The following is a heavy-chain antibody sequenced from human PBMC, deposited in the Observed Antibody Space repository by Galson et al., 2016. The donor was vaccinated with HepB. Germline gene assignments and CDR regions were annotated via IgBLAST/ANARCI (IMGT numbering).Heavy chain of an antibody. J-gene: IGHJ4*02. D-gene: IGHD6-13*01. CDR1: GYIFTSFD. CDR2: MNPKTGNT. V-gene: IGHV1-8*01. Sequence: SVKVSCKASGYIFTSFDIHWVRQAPGQGLEWVGWMNPKTGNTGYAQKFQGRVTLTRDTYTNTAYMELTGLTSEDTALYLCTKINGHQLAGAFDFWGRGTQVTVSS. CDR3: TKINGHQLAGAFDF.